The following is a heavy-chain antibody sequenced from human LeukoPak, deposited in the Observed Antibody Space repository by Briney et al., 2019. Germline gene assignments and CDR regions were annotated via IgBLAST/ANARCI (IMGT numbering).Heavy chain of an antibody. J-gene: IGHJ4*02. V-gene: IGHV4-39*01. CDR1: GGSISSSSYY. Sequence: PSETLSLTCTVSGGSISSSSYYWAWIRQPPGKGLEYIGSYSGSTYYNPSLKSRVTISVDTSKKQFSLKLSSVTAADTAVYYCARSSYGAGSKPYWVDYWGQGTPVTVSS. D-gene: IGHD3-10*01. CDR2: YSGST. CDR3: ARSSYGAGSKPYWVDY.